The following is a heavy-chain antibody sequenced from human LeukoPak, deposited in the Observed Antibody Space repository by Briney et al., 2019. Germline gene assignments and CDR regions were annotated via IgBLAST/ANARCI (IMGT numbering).Heavy chain of an antibody. CDR2: INEDGSGK. V-gene: IGHV3-7*01. D-gene: IGHD6-19*01. CDR3: ARNGYASGCYAPCWLYS. J-gene: IGHJ5*01. CDR1: GFTFSSYW. Sequence: PGGSLTLSCESSGFTFSSYWMSWLRQAPGKGLDWVANINEDGSGKNYVDSVKGRFTISRDNAEEAVYLQMNSLRAEDTAVYYCARNGYASGCYAPCWLYSWGQGHGVPVSS.